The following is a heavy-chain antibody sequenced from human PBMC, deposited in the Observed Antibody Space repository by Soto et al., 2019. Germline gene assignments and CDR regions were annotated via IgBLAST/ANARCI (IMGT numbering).Heavy chain of an antibody. CDR1: GFTFSEYY. V-gene: IGHV3-11*01. J-gene: IGHJ6*02. CDR2: ISSSGSTI. CDR3: ARGGMQLHGMDV. Sequence: QVKLVESGRGLAKPGGSLRLSGAASGFTFSEYYRSRIRQARGKGLEWVSWISSSGSTIYYADSVKGRVTIPRDNAKNSPYMKMNSLRAEDTAVYYCARGGMQLHGMDVWGQGTTVTVSS. D-gene: IGHD2-15*01.